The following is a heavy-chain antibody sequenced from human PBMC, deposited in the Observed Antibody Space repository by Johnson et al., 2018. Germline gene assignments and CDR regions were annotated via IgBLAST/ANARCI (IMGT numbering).Heavy chain of an antibody. CDR2: VVYDGSDK. CDR1: GFTFSNYG. Sequence: VQLQESGGGVVQPGRSXRLSCAASGFTFSNYGMHWVRQAPGKGLEWVAVVVYDGSDKYYADSVKGRFTISRDNSKKTLYLQMNSLRAEDTAVYYCARARIPTDDDAFDIWGQGTMVTVSS. CDR3: ARARIPTDDDAFDI. J-gene: IGHJ3*02. V-gene: IGHV3-30*03. D-gene: IGHD1-26*01.